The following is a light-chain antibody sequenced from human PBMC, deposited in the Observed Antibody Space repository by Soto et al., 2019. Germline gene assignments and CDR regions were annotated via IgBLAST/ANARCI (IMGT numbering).Light chain of an antibody. CDR1: SSDVGGYNY. CDR3: TSYAGGNNV. J-gene: IGLJ1*01. Sequence: QSALTQPPSASGSPGQSVTISCTGTSSDVGGYNYVSWYQQNPGKVPKLMIYEVNKRPSGVPDRFSGSKSGNTASLTVPGLQAEDEADYYCTSYAGGNNVFGTGTKVTVL. V-gene: IGLV2-8*01. CDR2: EVN.